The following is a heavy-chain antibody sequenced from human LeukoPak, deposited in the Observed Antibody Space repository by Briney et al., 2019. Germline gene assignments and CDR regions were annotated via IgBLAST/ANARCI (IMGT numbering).Heavy chain of an antibody. J-gene: IGHJ4*02. Sequence: SETLSLTCAVYGGSFSGYYWSWIRQPPGKGLEWIGEINHSGSTNYNPSLKSRVTISVDTSKNQFSLKLSSVTAADTALYYCARDSGTGTTFNYFDYWGQGTLVTVSS. D-gene: IGHD1-7*01. CDR2: INHSGST. CDR1: GGSFSGYY. CDR3: ARDSGTGTTFNYFDY. V-gene: IGHV4-34*01.